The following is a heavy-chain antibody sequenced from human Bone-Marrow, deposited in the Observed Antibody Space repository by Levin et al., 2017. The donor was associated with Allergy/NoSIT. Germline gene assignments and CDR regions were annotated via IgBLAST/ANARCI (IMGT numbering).Heavy chain of an antibody. D-gene: IGHD3-9*01. CDR1: GFTFSDYY. Sequence: LSLTCAASGFTFSDYYMSWIRQAPGKGLEWVSYISSSSSYTNYADSVKGRFTISRDNAKNSLYLQMNSLRAEDTAVYYCARDYPYYDILTGYYKSYFDYWGQGTLVTVSS. V-gene: IGHV3-11*05. J-gene: IGHJ4*02. CDR3: ARDYPYYDILTGYYKSYFDY. CDR2: ISSSSSYT.